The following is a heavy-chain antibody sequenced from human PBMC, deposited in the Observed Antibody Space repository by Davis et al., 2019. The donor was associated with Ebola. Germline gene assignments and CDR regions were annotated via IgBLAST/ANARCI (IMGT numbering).Heavy chain of an antibody. J-gene: IGHJ4*02. V-gene: IGHV3-48*02. CDR3: ARDRFFAFDF. Sequence: GESLKISCAASGLSFSSYSMNWVRQAPGKGLEWITYITKGSDAIHYADSVKGRFTVSRDNAKNSVFLQMSSLRDEDSAVYYCARDRFFAFDFWSQGVHVSVSS. D-gene: IGHD3/OR15-3a*01. CDR1: GLSFSSYS. CDR2: ITKGSDAI.